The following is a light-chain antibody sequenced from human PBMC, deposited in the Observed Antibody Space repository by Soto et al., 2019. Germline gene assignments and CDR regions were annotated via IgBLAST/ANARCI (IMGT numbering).Light chain of an antibody. CDR1: QTVSSSY. V-gene: IGKV3-20*01. CDR3: QQYGTSEII. Sequence: EIVLTQSPGPLSLSPGERATLSCRASQTVSSSYLAWYQQKPGQAPSLLIYEASSRATGVPDRYIASGSGTDCTLTISRLEPEDFAVFFCQQYGTSEIIFGQGTRLEIK. CDR2: EAS. J-gene: IGKJ5*01.